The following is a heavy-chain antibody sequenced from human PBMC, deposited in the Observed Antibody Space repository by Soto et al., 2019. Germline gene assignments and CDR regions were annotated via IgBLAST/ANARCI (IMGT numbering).Heavy chain of an antibody. V-gene: IGHV4-34*01. D-gene: IGHD4-17*01. Sequence: SETLSPTCAVYGGSFSDYYWSWIRQPPGKGLEWIGEINHSGSTNYGPSLKSRVTISVDTSKNQFSLKLSSVTAADTAVYYCARGGERVGDYGVYYFDYWGQGTLVTVSS. CDR1: GGSFSDYY. J-gene: IGHJ4*02. CDR2: INHSGST. CDR3: ARGGERVGDYGVYYFDY.